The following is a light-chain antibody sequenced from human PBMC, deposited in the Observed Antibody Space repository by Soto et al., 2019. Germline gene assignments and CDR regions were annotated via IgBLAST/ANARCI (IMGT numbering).Light chain of an antibody. CDR1: SSNIGSNT. CDR2: SNN. CDR3: AAWDDSLNGYV. V-gene: IGLV1-44*01. Sequence: QSVLTQPPSASGTPGQRVTISCSGSSSNIGSNTVNWYQQLPGTAPKLLIYSNNQRPSGVPDRFSGSKSGTSASLAISGLLSEDEADYHCAAWDDSLNGYVFGTGTKVTVL. J-gene: IGLJ1*01.